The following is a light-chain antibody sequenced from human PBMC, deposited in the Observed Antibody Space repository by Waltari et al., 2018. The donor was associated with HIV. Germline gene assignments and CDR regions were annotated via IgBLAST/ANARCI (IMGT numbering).Light chain of an antibody. CDR2: EDV. CDR1: KLGDKY. J-gene: IGLJ2*01. CDR3: QAWDSNNVI. Sequence: SYELTQPPSVSVSPGQPAIITCSGDKLGDKYASWYLHRPGQSPLLVSYEDVKRPSGIPERFSGSNSGNTATLTISGTQAMDEADYYCQAWDSNNVIFGGGTKVTVL. V-gene: IGLV3-1*01.